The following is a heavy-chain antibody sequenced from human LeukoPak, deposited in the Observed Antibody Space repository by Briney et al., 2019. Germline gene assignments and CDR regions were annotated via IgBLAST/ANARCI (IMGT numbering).Heavy chain of an antibody. V-gene: IGHV3-23*01. Sequence: PGVSLRLSCAASGNPFRSYAMSWVRQSPGKGLEWVSAISGSGGGTYYAHSEKGRFTISRHNPKNTLCLQMNSLRAEDTAVYYCAISSYCSTTSCAPKFDYWGQGTLVTVSS. CDR2: ISGSGGGT. CDR3: AISSYCSTTSCAPKFDY. CDR1: GNPFRSYA. J-gene: IGHJ4*02. D-gene: IGHD2-2*01.